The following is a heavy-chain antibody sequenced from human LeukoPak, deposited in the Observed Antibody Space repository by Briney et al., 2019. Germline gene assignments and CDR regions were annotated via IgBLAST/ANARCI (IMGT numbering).Heavy chain of an antibody. V-gene: IGHV3-74*01. Sequence: GGGPRLSSADSGVSFSSYWVHRVRPAPRGGLVWLSWINNDGTSTSYADSVKGRFTISRDNAKNTLYLQMNSLRDEDTAVYYCARLPGSDWGQGTLVTVSS. CDR3: ARLPGSD. CDR1: GVSFSSYW. D-gene: IGHD1-26*01. CDR2: INNDGTST. J-gene: IGHJ4*02.